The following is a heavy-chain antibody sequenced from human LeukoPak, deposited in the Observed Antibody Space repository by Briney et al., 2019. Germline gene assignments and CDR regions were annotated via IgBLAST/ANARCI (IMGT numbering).Heavy chain of an antibody. CDR2: IYYSGST. V-gene: IGHV4-59*08. Sequence: SETLSLTCTVSGGSISSYYWSWIRQPPGKGLEWIGYIYYSGSTNYNPSLKSRVTISVDTSKNQFSLKLSSVTAADTAVYYCARRASSGWYGDYWGQGTLVTVYS. J-gene: IGHJ4*02. CDR1: GGSISSYY. D-gene: IGHD6-19*01. CDR3: ARRASSGWYGDY.